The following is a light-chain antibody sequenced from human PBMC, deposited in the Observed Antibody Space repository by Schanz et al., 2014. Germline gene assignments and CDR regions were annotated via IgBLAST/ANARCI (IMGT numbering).Light chain of an antibody. J-gene: IGLJ3*02. CDR2: DVN. Sequence: QSALTQPASVSGSPGQSITISCTGTNSDVGGYNHVSWYQQYPGKAPKLMIYDVNNRPSGVSNRFSGSKSGNTASLTISGLQAEDEADYYCSSYTGSTSFWVFGGGTKLTVL. CDR3: SSYTGSTSFWV. V-gene: IGLV2-14*01. CDR1: NSDVGGYNH.